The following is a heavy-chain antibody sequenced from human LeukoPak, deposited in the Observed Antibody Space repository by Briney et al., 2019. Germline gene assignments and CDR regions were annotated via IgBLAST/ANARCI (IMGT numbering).Heavy chain of an antibody. V-gene: IGHV3-23*01. CDR3: AKVGKGIAVAVYYFDY. J-gene: IGHJ4*02. Sequence: PGGSRRLSCAASGFTFSSYAMHWVRQAPGKGLEWVSAISGSGGSTYYADSVKGRFTISRDNSKNTLYLQMNSLRAEDTAVYYCAKVGKGIAVAVYYFDYWGQGTLVTVSS. CDR1: GFTFSSYA. CDR2: ISGSGGST. D-gene: IGHD6-19*01.